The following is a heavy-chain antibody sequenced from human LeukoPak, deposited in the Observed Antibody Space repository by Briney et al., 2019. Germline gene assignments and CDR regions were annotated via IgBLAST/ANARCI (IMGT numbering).Heavy chain of an antibody. D-gene: IGHD4-17*01. J-gene: IGHJ3*02. V-gene: IGHV1-46*01. CDR3: ASPDLVYYGDYGSRAFDI. Sequence: ASVKVSCKASGYTFTTYYIHWVRQAPGQGLEWMGIINPSGGSTSYAQKFQGRVTMTRDTSTSTVYMELSSLRSEDTAVYFCASPDLVYYGDYGSRAFDIWGRGTMVTVSS. CDR2: INPSGGST. CDR1: GYTFTTYY.